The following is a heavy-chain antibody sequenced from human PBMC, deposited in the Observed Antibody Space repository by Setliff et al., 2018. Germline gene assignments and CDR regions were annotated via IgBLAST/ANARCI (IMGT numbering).Heavy chain of an antibody. J-gene: IGHJ3*02. Sequence: SETLSLSCAASGFTFSTYAMSWVRQPPGKGLEWIGSIYHSGSSYYNPSLRSRVTISVDTSKNQFSLILRSVTAADTAVYYCARGRMRGSCSGPSCTYDPFDIWGQGTPVTVSS. V-gene: IGHV4-38-2*01. CDR3: ARGRMRGSCSGPSCTYDPFDI. D-gene: IGHD2-2*01. CDR1: GFTFSTYA. CDR2: IYHSGSS.